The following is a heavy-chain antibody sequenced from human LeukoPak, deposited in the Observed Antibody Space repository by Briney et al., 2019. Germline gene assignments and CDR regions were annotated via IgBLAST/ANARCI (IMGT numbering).Heavy chain of an antibody. CDR2: IIPIFGTA. CDR3: ARAGDYCSGGSCYAFCDY. CDR1: GGTFSSYA. D-gene: IGHD2-15*01. Sequence: SVKVSCKASGGTFSSYAISWVRQAPGRGLEWMGGIIPIFGTANYAQKFQGRVTITTDESTSTAYMELSSLRSEDTAVYYCARAGDYCSGGSCYAFCDYWGQGTLVTVSS. J-gene: IGHJ4*02. V-gene: IGHV1-69*05.